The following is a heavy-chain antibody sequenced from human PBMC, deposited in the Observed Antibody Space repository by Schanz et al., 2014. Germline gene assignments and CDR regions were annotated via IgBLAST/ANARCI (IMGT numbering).Heavy chain of an antibody. CDR1: GFTFSSYG. V-gene: IGHV3-48*04. CDR3: AKQHIVRGVIYLNWFDS. J-gene: IGHJ5*01. Sequence: EVQLVQSGGGLVQPGGSLRLSCAASGFTFSSYGMHWVRQAPGKGLEWVSYVSRSTPDIYYADSVKGRFTISRDNAKNTVHLQMNSLRAEDTAVYYCAKQHIVRGVIYLNWFDSWGQGTLVTVSS. D-gene: IGHD3-10*01. CDR2: VSRSTPDI.